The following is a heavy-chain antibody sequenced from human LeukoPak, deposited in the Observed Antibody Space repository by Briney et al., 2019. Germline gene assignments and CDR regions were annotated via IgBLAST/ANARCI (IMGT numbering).Heavy chain of an antibody. D-gene: IGHD4-23*01. CDR3: ASLTVGGPVDY. J-gene: IGHJ4*02. CDR2: IYSGGST. Sequence: SGGSLRLSCAASGFTVSSTYMSWVRQAPGKGLEWVSVIYSGGSTYYADSVKGRFTISRDNSKNTLYLQMNSLRAEDTAAYYCASLTVGGPVDYWGQGTLVTVSS. V-gene: IGHV3-53*01. CDR1: GFTVSSTY.